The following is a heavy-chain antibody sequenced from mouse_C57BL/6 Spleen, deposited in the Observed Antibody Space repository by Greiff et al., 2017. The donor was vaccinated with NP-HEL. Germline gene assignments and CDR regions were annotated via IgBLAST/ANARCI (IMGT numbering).Heavy chain of an antibody. CDR2: LYPGDGDT. Sequence: QVQLQQSGPELVKPGASVKISCKASGYAFSSSWMNWVKQRPGKGLEWIGRLYPGDGDTNYNGKFKGKATLTADKSSSTAYMQLSSLTSEDSAVYCCARITTVVGYFDVWGTGTTVTVSS. CDR3: ARITTVVGYFDV. CDR1: GYAFSSSW. V-gene: IGHV1-82*01. D-gene: IGHD1-1*01. J-gene: IGHJ1*03.